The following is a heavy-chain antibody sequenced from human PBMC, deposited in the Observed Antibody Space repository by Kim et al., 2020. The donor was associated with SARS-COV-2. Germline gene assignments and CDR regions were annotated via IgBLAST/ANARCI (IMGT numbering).Heavy chain of an antibody. V-gene: IGHV3-23*01. CDR3: AKRIAAVGSHYFDY. J-gene: IGHJ4*02. D-gene: IGHD6-13*01. Sequence: ADSVKGRLTISRDNSTNTMFLQMNSLRAEDTALYYCAKRIAAVGSHYFDYWGQGPLVTVSS.